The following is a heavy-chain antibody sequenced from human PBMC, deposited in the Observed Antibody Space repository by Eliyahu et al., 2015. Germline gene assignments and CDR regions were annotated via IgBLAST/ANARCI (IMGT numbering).Heavy chain of an antibody. D-gene: IGHD3-16*01. CDR2: MYNGGAT. CDR3: ARDLGAYKRAFDY. V-gene: IGHV3-53*01. Sequence: EVQLVESGGGLIQPGGSLRISCAASGFTVSSXYMSWVRQAPGKGLEWLSVMYNGGATYYADSVKGRFTISRDNSKNTLYLQMNSLRADDTAVYYCARDLGAYKRAFDYWGQGTLVTVSS. CDR1: GFTVSSXY. J-gene: IGHJ4*02.